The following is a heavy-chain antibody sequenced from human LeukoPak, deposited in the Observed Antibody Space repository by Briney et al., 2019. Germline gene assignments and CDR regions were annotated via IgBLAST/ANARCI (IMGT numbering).Heavy chain of an antibody. V-gene: IGHV3-23*01. CDR1: GFTFSSYA. J-gene: IGHJ4*02. D-gene: IGHD3-22*01. CDR3: AKDRYDVIQRITMIVVVTHFDY. CDR2: ISGSGGST. Sequence: GGSLRLSCAASGFTFSSYAMSWVRQAPGKGLEWVSAISGSGGSTYYADSVKGRFTISRDNSKNTLYLQMNSLRAEDTAVYYCAKDRYDVIQRITMIVVVTHFDYWGQGTLVTVSS.